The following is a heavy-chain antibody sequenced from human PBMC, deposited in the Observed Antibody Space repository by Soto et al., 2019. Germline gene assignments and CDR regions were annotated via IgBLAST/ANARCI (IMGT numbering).Heavy chain of an antibody. Sequence: PGGSLRLSCATSGFNFSLSWMNWVRQAPEKGLEWVGRIKRNTEGGTTDYAAPVKGRFIVSRDDSKNTVYLQMDSLKTEDTAVYYCTTHNYAALRFWGQGTLVTVSS. CDR3: TTHNYAALRF. J-gene: IGHJ4*02. CDR1: GFNFSLSW. D-gene: IGHD5-18*01. V-gene: IGHV3-15*07. CDR2: IKRNTEGGTT.